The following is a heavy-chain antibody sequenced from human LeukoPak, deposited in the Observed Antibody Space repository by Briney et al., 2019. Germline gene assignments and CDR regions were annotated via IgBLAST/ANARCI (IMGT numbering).Heavy chain of an antibody. V-gene: IGHV3-74*01. J-gene: IGHJ1*01. CDR2: INSDGSST. D-gene: IGHD4-17*01. CDR1: GFTFSSYW. Sequence: GGSLRLSCAASGFTFSSYWMHWVRQAPGKGLVWVSRINSDGSSTSYADSVKGRFTISRDNAKNTLYLQMNGLRAEDTAVYYCARDDYGDYRINFQHWGQGTLVTVSS. CDR3: ARDDYGDYRINFQH.